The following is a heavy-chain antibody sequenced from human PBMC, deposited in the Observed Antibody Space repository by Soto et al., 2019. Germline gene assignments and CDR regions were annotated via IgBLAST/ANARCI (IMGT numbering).Heavy chain of an antibody. J-gene: IGHJ5*02. V-gene: IGHV4-61*01. CDR2: IYYSGST. CDR3: SSGWIGYNWFDP. CDR1: GGSVSSGSYY. Sequence: SETLSLTCTVSGGSVSSGSYYWSWIRQPPGKGLEWIGYIYYSGSTNYNPSLKSRVTISVDTSKNQFSLKLSSVTAADTAVYYCSSGWIGYNWFDPWGQGTLVTVSS. D-gene: IGHD6-19*01.